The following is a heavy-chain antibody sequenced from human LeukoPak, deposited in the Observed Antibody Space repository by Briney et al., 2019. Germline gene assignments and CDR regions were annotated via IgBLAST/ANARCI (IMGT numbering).Heavy chain of an antibody. D-gene: IGHD3-22*01. V-gene: IGHV3-23*01. CDR2: ISGSGGST. J-gene: IGHJ4*02. CDR3: AKLSPRGSEVVVITSFDY. Sequence: GGSLRLSCAASGFTFSSYAMSWVRQAPGKGLEWVSAISGSGGSTYYADSVKGRFTISRDNSKNTLYLQMNSLRAEDTAVYYCAKLSPRGSEVVVITSFDYWGQGTPLTVSS. CDR1: GFTFSSYA.